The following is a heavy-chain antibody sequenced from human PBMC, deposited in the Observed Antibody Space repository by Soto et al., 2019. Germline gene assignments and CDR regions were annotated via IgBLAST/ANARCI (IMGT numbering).Heavy chain of an antibody. Sequence: EVQLVESGGGLVQPGGSLRLSCAASGFTFSRYSMNWVRQAPGKGLAWVSYISRSRSTIYYADSVKGRFTSSRDNAKNALYLQMNSLRAGDTAVYYGAREHGRWLDRPYDSDYWGQGTLVT. D-gene: IGHD6-19*01. CDR3: AREHGRWLDRPYDSDY. CDR1: GFTFSRYS. CDR2: ISRSRSTI. V-gene: IGHV3-48*01. J-gene: IGHJ4*02.